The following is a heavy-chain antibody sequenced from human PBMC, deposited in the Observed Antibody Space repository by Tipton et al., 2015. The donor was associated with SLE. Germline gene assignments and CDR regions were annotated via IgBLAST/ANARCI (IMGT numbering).Heavy chain of an antibody. CDR1: GHKFTNNW. V-gene: IGHV5-51*03. J-gene: IGHJ6*03. CDR3: ARRARDFYYYMDV. CDR2: IYPGDSDT. Sequence: QLVQSGAEVKKPGESLKISCKGSGHKFTNNWIGWVRQMPGKGLEWMGIIYPGDSDTRYGPSFQGQVTISADKSISTAYLQWSSLKASDTAMYYCARRARDFYYYMDVWGKGTTVTVSS.